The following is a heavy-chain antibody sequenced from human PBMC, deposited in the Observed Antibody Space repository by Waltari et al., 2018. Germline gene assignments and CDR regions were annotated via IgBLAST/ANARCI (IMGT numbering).Heavy chain of an antibody. CDR1: GGSISSSNW. V-gene: IGHV4-4*02. D-gene: IGHD2-15*01. CDR2: IYHSGST. J-gene: IGHJ6*02. CDR3: ARVRGXCSGGSCYYYGMDV. Sequence: QVQLQESGPGLVKPSGTLSLTCAVSGGSISSSNWWSWVRQPPGKGLEWIGEIYHSGSTTCNPSLKSQVTISVDKSKNLFSLKLSAVTAADTAVYYCARVRGXCSGGSCYYYGMDVWGQGTTVTVSS.